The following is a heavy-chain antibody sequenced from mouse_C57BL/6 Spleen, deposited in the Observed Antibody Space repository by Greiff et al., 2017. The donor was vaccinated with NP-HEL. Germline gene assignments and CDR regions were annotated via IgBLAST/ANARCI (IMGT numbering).Heavy chain of an antibody. CDR3: ARIRSFTTGYAMDY. Sequence: VQLQQSGAELVKPGASVKISCKASGYSFSSYWMNWVKQRPGKGLEWIGQIYPGDGDTNYNGKFKGKATLTADKSSSTAYMQLSSLASEDSEVYFCARIRSFTTGYAMDYWGQGTSVTVSS. V-gene: IGHV1-80*01. CDR2: IYPGDGDT. CDR1: GYSFSSYW. J-gene: IGHJ4*01.